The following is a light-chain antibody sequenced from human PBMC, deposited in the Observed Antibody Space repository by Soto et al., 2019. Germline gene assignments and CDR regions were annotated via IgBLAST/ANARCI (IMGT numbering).Light chain of an antibody. V-gene: IGKV1-5*01. J-gene: IGKJ1*01. CDR1: QSISSW. CDR3: QQYNSYSSWT. CDR2: DAS. Sequence: DIQMTQSPSTLSASVGDRATITCRASQSISSWLAWYQQKPGKAPKLLIYDASSLESGVPSRFSGSGSRTEFTLTISSLQPDDFATYYCQQYNSYSSWTFGQGTKVDIK.